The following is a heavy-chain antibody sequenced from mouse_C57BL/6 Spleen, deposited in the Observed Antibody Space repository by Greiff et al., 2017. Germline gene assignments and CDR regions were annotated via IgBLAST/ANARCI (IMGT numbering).Heavy chain of an antibody. CDR2: INPNNGGT. V-gene: IGHV1-26*01. J-gene: IGHJ4*01. Sequence: EVQLQQSGPELVKPGASVKISCKASGYTFTDYYMNWVKQSHGKSLEWIGDINPNNGGTSYNQKFKGKATLTVDKSSSTAYMELRSLTSEDSAVYYCAPVVDGAMDYWGQGTSVTVSS. CDR3: APVVDGAMDY. CDR1: GYTFTDYY. D-gene: IGHD1-1*01.